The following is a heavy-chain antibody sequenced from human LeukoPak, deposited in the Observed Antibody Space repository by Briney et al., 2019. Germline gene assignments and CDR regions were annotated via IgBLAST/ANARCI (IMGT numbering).Heavy chain of an antibody. Sequence: SVKVSCKASGGTFSSYAISWVRQAPGQGLEWMGGIIPIFGTANYAQKFQGRVTITTDESTSTAYMELSSLRSEDTAVYYCARSQGGYCSGGSCYPDYWGQGTLVTVSS. CDR1: GGTFSSYA. CDR2: IIPIFGTA. V-gene: IGHV1-69*05. J-gene: IGHJ4*02. CDR3: ARSQGGYCSGGSCYPDY. D-gene: IGHD2-15*01.